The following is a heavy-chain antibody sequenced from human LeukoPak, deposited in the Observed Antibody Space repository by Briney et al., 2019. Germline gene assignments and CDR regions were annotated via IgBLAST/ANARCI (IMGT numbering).Heavy chain of an antibody. D-gene: IGHD5-12*01. J-gene: IGHJ4*02. V-gene: IGHV1-69*13. CDR2: IIPIFGTA. CDR3: ARDAGGTANGYSGSTAY. Sequence: SVKVSCKASGGTFSSYAISWVRQAPGQGPEWMGGIIPIFGTANYAQKFQGRVTITADESTSTAYMELSSLRSEDTAVYYCARDAGGTANGYSGSTAYWGQGTLVTVSS. CDR1: GGTFSSYA.